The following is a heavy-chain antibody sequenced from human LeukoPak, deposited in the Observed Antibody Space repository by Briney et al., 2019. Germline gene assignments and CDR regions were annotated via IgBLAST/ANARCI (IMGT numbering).Heavy chain of an antibody. V-gene: IGHV3-30-3*01. Sequence: GGSLRLSCAASGFTFSSYAMHWVRQAPCKGLEWVAVISYDGSNKYYADSVKGRFTISRDNSKNTLYLQMNSLRAEDTAVYYCARDTYSGSSVYWGQGTLVTVSS. CDR2: ISYDGSNK. J-gene: IGHJ4*02. D-gene: IGHD1-26*01. CDR1: GFTFSSYA. CDR3: ARDTYSGSSVY.